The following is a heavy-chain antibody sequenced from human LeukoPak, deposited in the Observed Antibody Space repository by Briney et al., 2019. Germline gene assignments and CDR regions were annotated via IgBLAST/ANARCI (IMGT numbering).Heavy chain of an antibody. CDR3: AKDRPRGYSYGAMDY. D-gene: IGHD5-18*01. CDR2: ISGSGGST. CDR1: GFTFSSYA. Sequence: GGSLRLSCAASGFTFSSYAMSWVRQAPGKGLEWVSAISGSGGSTYYADSVKGRFTISRDNSKNTLYLQMNGLRAEDTAVYYCAKDRPRGYSYGAMDYWGKGTLVTVSS. J-gene: IGHJ4*02. V-gene: IGHV3-23*01.